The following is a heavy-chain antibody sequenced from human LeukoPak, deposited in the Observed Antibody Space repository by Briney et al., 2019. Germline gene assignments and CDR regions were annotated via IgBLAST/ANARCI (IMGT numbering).Heavy chain of an antibody. D-gene: IGHD1-1*01. V-gene: IGHV1-46*01. Sequence: ASVKVSFKASVYTFTSYYMHWVRQAPRQGLEWMGIINPSGGSTSYTQKCQGRVTMTRDPSTSTVYMELSSLRSEDTAVYYCAGDWVWNDVIQEYNWFDPWGEGTLVTVSS. CDR2: INPSGGST. CDR3: AGDWVWNDVIQEYNWFDP. CDR1: VYTFTSYY. J-gene: IGHJ5*02.